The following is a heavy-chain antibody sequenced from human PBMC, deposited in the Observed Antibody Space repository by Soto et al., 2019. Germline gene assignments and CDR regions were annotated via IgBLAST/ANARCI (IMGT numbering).Heavy chain of an antibody. CDR1: GYTFTSYG. D-gene: IGHD1-26*01. CDR2: ISPYNGNT. J-gene: IGHJ5*02. Sequence: ASVKVSCKASGYTFTSYGISWVRQAPGQGLEWMGWISPYNGNTNYAQKLQGRVTMTTDTSTSTAYMELRSLRSDDTAVYYCAREVVGATHNWFDPWGQGTLVTVSS. V-gene: IGHV1-18*01. CDR3: AREVVGATHNWFDP.